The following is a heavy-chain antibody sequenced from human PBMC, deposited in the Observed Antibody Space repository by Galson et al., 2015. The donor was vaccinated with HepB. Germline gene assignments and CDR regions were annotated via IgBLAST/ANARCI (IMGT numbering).Heavy chain of an antibody. J-gene: IGHJ4*02. CDR3: ARSPASRDFESRGAIFYLGF. CDR2: INPNDDST. V-gene: IGHV1-46*01. CDR1: GYTFTAYH. Sequence: QSGAEVKEPGASVKVSCKASGYTFTAYHMHWVRQAPGQGLEWMGMINPNDDSTNLAQKFQGRVTMTRDTSTSTVYMDLSSLRSEDTAIYYCARSPASRDFESRGAIFYLGFWGQGTLVTVSS. D-gene: IGHD3-22*01.